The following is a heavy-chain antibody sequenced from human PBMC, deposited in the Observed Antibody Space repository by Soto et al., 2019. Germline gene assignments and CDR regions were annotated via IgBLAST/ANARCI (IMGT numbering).Heavy chain of an antibody. D-gene: IGHD4-4*01. Sequence: SETLSLTCTVSGDSMSSYYWSWIRQPPGKGLEWIGYIYYSGSTTYNPSLRSRVTMSVDTSKNQFSLRLSSVTAADTAVYYCARAKSNYQNFDHWGQGSQVTVSS. CDR1: GDSMSSYY. CDR3: ARAKSNYQNFDH. CDR2: IYYSGST. V-gene: IGHV4-59*01. J-gene: IGHJ4*02.